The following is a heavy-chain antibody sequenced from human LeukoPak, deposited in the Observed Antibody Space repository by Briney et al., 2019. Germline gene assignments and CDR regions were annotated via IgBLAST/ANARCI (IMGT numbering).Heavy chain of an antibody. CDR1: GYSFANCW. V-gene: IGHV5-51*01. J-gene: IGHJ4*02. D-gene: IGHD1-26*01. CDR2: VNPGDSDT. Sequence: GDSLKISCKGSGYSFANCWIAWVRQMPGTGLEWMGIVNPGDSDTRYSPSFQGQVTISADKSISTASLQWSSLKASDTAMYYCARHYSGSYHSSLEYWGQGTLVTVSS. CDR3: ARHYSGSYHSSLEY.